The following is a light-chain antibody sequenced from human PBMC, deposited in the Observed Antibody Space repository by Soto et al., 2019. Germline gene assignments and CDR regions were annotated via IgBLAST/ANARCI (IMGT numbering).Light chain of an antibody. CDR3: LQHHTYPFS. Sequence: DVQMTQSPSSLSASVGDRVTITCRASQGIGNYLGWYQQKPGTAPKRLIYAAFSLESGVPSRFSGSGAGTEFTLTISSLQPEDFATYYCLQHHTYPFSFGQGTKLEIK. CDR2: AAF. V-gene: IGKV1-17*01. CDR1: QGIGNY. J-gene: IGKJ2*03.